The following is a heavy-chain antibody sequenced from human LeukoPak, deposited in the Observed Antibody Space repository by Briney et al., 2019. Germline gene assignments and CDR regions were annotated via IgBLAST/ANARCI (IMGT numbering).Heavy chain of an antibody. J-gene: IGHJ4*02. CDR3: RRDQVGTMPLDY. CDR2: IETDATRA. D-gene: IGHD1-26*01. Sequence: GGSLRLSCAASGFTFSLHRMHWVRQVPGKGLVWISWIETDATRAGYVDSVRGRFTVSRDNAKSTVYLEMNSLRVEDTAVYYCRRDQVGTMPLDYWGQGTLVTVSS. V-gene: IGHV3-74*01. CDR1: GFTFSLHR.